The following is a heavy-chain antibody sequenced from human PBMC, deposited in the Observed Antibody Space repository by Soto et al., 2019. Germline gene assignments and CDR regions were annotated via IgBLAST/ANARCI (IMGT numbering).Heavy chain of an antibody. V-gene: IGHV5-51*01. J-gene: IGHJ4*02. CDR1: GSTLTTYW. CDR3: AKTVPGTYHARYFDF. Sequence: GESLKLSCHVSGSTLTTYWIGWVRQMPGKGLECMGIIFLGDSDTRYSPSFRGQVTISADKSINTAYLQWSGLKASDTAIYYCAKTVPGTYHARYFDFWGQGTRVTVPS. D-gene: IGHD3-10*01. CDR2: IFLGDSDT.